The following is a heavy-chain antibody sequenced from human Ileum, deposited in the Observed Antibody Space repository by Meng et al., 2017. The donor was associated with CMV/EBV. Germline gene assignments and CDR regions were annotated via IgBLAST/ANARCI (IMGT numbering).Heavy chain of an antibody. CDR3: ARVPYSGIAAEYYFDY. D-gene: IGHD6-25*01. J-gene: IGHJ4*02. CDR2: ISGGSAYI. Sequence: GGSLRLSCAASGFTFSTYSMAWVRQAPGKGLEWVSYISGGSAYINYADSVKGRFTISRDNRENSLYLQVNSLRAEDAAVYYCARVPYSGIAAEYYFDYWGQGTRVT. V-gene: IGHV3-21*06. CDR1: GFTFSTYS.